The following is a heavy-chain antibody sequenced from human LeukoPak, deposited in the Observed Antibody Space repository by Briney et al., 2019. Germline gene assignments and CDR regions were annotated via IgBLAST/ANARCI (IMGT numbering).Heavy chain of an antibody. Sequence: SETLSLTCAVYGGSFSGYYWSWIRQPPGKGLEWIGEINHSGSTNYNPSLKSRVTISVDTSKNRFSPKLSSVTAADTAVYYCARAGIAVAGTDYWGQGTLVTVSS. CDR2: INHSGST. D-gene: IGHD6-19*01. CDR1: GGSFSGYY. J-gene: IGHJ4*02. CDR3: ARAGIAVAGTDY. V-gene: IGHV4-34*01.